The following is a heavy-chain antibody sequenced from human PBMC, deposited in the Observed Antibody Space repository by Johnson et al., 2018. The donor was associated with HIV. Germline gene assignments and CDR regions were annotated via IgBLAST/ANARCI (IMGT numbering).Heavy chain of an antibody. CDR1: GFTLSNNA. D-gene: IGHD3-22*01. Sequence: QMLLVESGGGVVQPGRSLRLSCVASGFTLSNNAMHWVRQAPGKGLEWVAVISYDGSNKYYAHSVKGRFTISRDNARRTLYPQMNSLRPEDTAVYYCARDQTYYYDTSGYQGAFDIWGQGTMVSVSS. CDR2: ISYDGSNK. V-gene: IGHV3-30*04. CDR3: ARDQTYYYDTSGYQGAFDI. J-gene: IGHJ3*02.